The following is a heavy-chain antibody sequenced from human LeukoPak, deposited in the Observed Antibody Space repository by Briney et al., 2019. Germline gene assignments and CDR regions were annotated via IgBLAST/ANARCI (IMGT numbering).Heavy chain of an antibody. CDR3: ARLRSGGYSYGYVPYFDY. V-gene: IGHV4-34*01. Sequence: SETLSLTCAVYGGSFSGYYWSWIRRPPGKGLEWIGEINHSGSTNYNPSLKSRVTISVDTSKNQFSLKLSSVTAADTAVYYCARLRSGGYSYGYVPYFDYWGQGTLVTVSS. J-gene: IGHJ4*02. D-gene: IGHD5-18*01. CDR1: GGSFSGYY. CDR2: INHSGST.